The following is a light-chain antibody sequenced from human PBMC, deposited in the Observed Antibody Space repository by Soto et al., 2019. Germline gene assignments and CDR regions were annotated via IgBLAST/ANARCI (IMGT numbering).Light chain of an antibody. Sequence: DIQLTQSPSFLSASVGDRVTITCRASQGVSNYLAWYQQKPGKAPKILIYAASTLQSGVPSRFSGSGSGTEFTLTISSLQPEDFSTYYCQHYNSYSEAFGQGTKVELK. V-gene: IGKV1-9*01. J-gene: IGKJ1*01. CDR2: AAS. CDR3: QHYNSYSEA. CDR1: QGVSNY.